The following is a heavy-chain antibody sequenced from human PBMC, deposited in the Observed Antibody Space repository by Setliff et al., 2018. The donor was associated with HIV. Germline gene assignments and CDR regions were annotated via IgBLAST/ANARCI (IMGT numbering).Heavy chain of an antibody. CDR2: IIPVFGTA. J-gene: IGHJ4*02. V-gene: IGHV1-69*13. D-gene: IGHD3-22*01. CDR1: GGNFNNYA. CDR3: ASTTYYYDSSGYNSWPLFDY. Sequence: SVKVSCKASGGNFNNYALSWVRQAPGQGLEWMGGIIPVFGTANYAQKFQGRVTITADESTSTAYMELSSLRSEDTAVYYCASTTYYYDSSGYNSWPLFDYWGQGTLVTVSS.